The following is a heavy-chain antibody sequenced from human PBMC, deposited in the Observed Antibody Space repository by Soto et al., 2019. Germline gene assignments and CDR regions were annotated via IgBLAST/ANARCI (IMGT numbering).Heavy chain of an antibody. D-gene: IGHD3-16*01. CDR2: INAGNGNT. CDR1: GYTVTSYA. V-gene: IGHV1-3*01. Sequence: RASVKVSCKASGYTVTSYAMHWVRQAPGQRLEWMVWINAGNGNTKCSQKFQVRVTITRDTSPSTAYMELSSLRSEDTAVYYCARMASLGHLFTYSYHYGMDVWAQGTTVTVSS. J-gene: IGHJ6*02. CDR3: ARMASLGHLFTYSYHYGMDV.